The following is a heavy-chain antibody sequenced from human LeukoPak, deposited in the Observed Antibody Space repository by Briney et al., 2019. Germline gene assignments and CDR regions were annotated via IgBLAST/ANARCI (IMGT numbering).Heavy chain of an antibody. V-gene: IGHV3-30*03. J-gene: IGHJ4*02. CDR2: ISYDGSNK. Sequence: GGSLRLSCAASGFTFSNYGMHWVRQAPGKGLEWVTLISYDGSNKYYADSVKGRFTISRDNSKNTLYLQMNSLRAEDTAVYYCARSKWEVPFDYWGQGTLVTASS. D-gene: IGHD1-26*01. CDR1: GFTFSNYG. CDR3: ARSKWEVPFDY.